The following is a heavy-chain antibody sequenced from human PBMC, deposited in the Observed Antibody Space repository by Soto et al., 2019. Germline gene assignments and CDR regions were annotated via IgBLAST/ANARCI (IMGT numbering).Heavy chain of an antibody. CDR3: ARLPIGDYDSSGNILVDY. J-gene: IGHJ4*02. CDR1: GVSISSSSYY. D-gene: IGHD3-22*01. Sequence: SETLSLTCTVSGVSISSSSYYWGWIRQPPGKGLEWIGSIYYSGSTYYNPSLKSRVTISVDTSKNQFSLKLSSVTAADTAVYYCARLPIGDYDSSGNILVDYWGQGTLVTVSS. CDR2: IYYSGST. V-gene: IGHV4-39*01.